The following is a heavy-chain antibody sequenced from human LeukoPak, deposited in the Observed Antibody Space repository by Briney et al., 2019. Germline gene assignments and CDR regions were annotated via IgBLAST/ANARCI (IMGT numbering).Heavy chain of an antibody. D-gene: IGHD2-15*01. CDR3: ARDGDCSGGSCPSY. CDR2: IIPIFGTA. V-gene: IGHV1-69*05. Sequence: ASVKVSCKASGGTFISYAISWVRQAPGQGLEWMGRIIPIFGTANYAQKFQGRVTITTDESTSTAYMELSSLRSEDTAVYYCARDGDCSGGSCPSYWGQGTLVTVSS. J-gene: IGHJ4*01. CDR1: GGTFISYA.